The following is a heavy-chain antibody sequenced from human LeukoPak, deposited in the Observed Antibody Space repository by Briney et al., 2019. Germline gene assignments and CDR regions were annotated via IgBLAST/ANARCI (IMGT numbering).Heavy chain of an antibody. CDR3: ARDGSGKYLVENYGMDV. D-gene: IGHD3-10*01. J-gene: IGHJ6*02. CDR1: GGSFSGYY. Sequence: SETLSLTCAVYGGSFSGYYWSWIRQPPGKGLEWIGEINHSGSTNYNPSLKSRVTISVDTSKNQFSLKLSSVTAVDTAVYYCARDGSGKYLVENYGMDVWGQGTTVTVSS. V-gene: IGHV4-34*01. CDR2: INHSGST.